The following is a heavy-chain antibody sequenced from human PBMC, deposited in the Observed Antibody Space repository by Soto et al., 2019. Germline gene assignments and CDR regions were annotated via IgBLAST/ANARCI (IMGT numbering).Heavy chain of an antibody. Sequence: QVQLVQSGAEVKKPGSSVKVSCKASGGSLSNYGISWVRQAPGQGLEWMGGIIPVFGTANYAQKFQGRVTITADESTNRXXMDVTSLRSEDTAVYYCARGDATEIVVTPDYAMDVWGQGTTVTVSS. V-gene: IGHV1-69*12. CDR3: ARGDATEIVVTPDYAMDV. CDR2: IIPVFGTA. CDR1: GGSLSNYG. D-gene: IGHD3-22*01. J-gene: IGHJ6*02.